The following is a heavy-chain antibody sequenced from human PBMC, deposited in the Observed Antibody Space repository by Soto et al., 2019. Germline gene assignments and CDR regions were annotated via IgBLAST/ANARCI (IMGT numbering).Heavy chain of an antibody. Sequence: ASVKVSCKASGYTFTSYGISWVRQAPGQGLEWMGWISAYNGNTNYAQKLRGRVTMTTDTSTSTAYMELRSLRSDDTAVYYCARGKHSSSWYLGGVDVWGQGTTVTVSS. CDR3: ARGKHSSSWYLGGVDV. J-gene: IGHJ6*02. D-gene: IGHD6-13*01. CDR2: ISAYNGNT. V-gene: IGHV1-18*01. CDR1: GYTFTSYG.